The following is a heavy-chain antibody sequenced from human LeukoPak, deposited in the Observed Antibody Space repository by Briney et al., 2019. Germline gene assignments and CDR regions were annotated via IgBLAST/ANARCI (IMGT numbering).Heavy chain of an antibody. V-gene: IGHV1-8*01. CDR3: ARGWLAETTVVTPYNY. D-gene: IGHD4-23*01. J-gene: IGHJ4*02. Sequence: ASAKVSCKASGITLTSYDINRVRQAGGQGLEWMGWMNPNNGNTGYAQKFQGRVTMTRDTSISTAYMELSSLRSEDTAVYYCARGWLAETTVVTPYNYWGQGTLVTVSS. CDR1: GITLTSYD. CDR2: MNPNNGNT.